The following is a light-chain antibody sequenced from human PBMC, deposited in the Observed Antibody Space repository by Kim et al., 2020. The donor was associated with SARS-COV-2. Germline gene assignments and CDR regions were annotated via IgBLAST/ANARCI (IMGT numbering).Light chain of an antibody. V-gene: IGLV3-1*01. J-gene: IGLJ3*02. CDR2: KDS. CDR1: KLGDKY. CDR3: QAWDSSTAV. Sequence: SVSPGQTASITCTGDKLGDKYACWYQQKPGQSPVLVIYKDSKRPAGIPGRFSGSNSGNTATLTISGTQAMDEADYYCQAWDSSTAVFGGGTQLTVL.